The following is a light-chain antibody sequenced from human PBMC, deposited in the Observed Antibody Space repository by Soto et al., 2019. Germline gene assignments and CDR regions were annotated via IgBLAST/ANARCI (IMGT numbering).Light chain of an antibody. CDR3: QQYGSSWT. CDR2: GAS. V-gene: IGKV3-20*01. CDR1: QSVSSSY. J-gene: IGKJ1*01. Sequence: IVLTQSPGTLSLSPGERATLSCRASQSVSSSYLAWYQQKPGQAPRLRIYGASSRATGIPDRLSGSGSGTDFTLTISRLEPEDFAVYYCQQYGSSWTFGQGTKVDIK.